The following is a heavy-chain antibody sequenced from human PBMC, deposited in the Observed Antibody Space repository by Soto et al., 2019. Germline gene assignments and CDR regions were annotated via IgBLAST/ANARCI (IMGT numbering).Heavy chain of an antibody. J-gene: IGHJ3*02. D-gene: IGHD3-22*01. V-gene: IGHV1-2*04. CDR2: INPNSGGT. CDR3: AREGIDYYDSSGYPRAFDI. CDR1: GYTFTGYY. Sequence: ASVKVSCKASGYTFTGYYMHWVRQAPGQGLEWMGWINPNSGGTNYAQKFQGWVTMTRDTSISTAYMELSRLRSDDTAVYYCAREGIDYYDSSGYPRAFDIWGQGTMVTVSS.